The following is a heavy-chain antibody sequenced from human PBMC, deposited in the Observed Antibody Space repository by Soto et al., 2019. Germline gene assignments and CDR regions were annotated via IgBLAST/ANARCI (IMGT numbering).Heavy chain of an antibody. Sequence: ASVKVSCKGSGYSFKYYGISWVRQAPGQGLGWLAWISAYTGNTNYAQNLQGRLTVTADTYTNTAYLEVRGLRSTDTAVYYCARDMISVTGTGLVWDYWGQGSLVTVSS. J-gene: IGHJ4*02. D-gene: IGHD1-7*01. CDR3: ARDMISVTGTGLVWDY. V-gene: IGHV1-18*01. CDR2: ISAYTGNT. CDR1: GYSFKYYG.